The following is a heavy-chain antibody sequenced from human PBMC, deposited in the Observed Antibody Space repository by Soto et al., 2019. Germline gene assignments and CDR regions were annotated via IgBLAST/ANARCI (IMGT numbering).Heavy chain of an antibody. CDR1: GYNFGIYW. CDR3: ARSKVPYDSSGYYFY. V-gene: IGHV5-51*01. CDR2: IYPTDSDT. J-gene: IGHJ4*02. D-gene: IGHD3-22*01. Sequence: EVQLVQSGAEVKKPGESLKISCKGSGYNFGIYWVGWVRQMPGKGLEWMGIIYPTDSDTRYSPSFQGQVTFSADKSISTAYLQWNSLTASDTAMYYCARSKVPYDSSGYYFYWGQGTLVTVSS.